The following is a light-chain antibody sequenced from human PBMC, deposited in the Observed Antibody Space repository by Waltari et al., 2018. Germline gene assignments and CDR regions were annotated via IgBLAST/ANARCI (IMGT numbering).Light chain of an antibody. CDR1: SSDVGSYNL. Sequence: QSALTQPASVSGSPGQSITISCTGTSSDVGSYNLVSWYQQHPGKAPKLMIYEVSKRPSGFSNRFSGSKSGNTASLTIFGLQAEDEADYYCCSYAGSSTDVVFGGGTKLTVL. J-gene: IGLJ2*01. CDR3: CSYAGSSTDVV. V-gene: IGLV2-23*02. CDR2: EVS.